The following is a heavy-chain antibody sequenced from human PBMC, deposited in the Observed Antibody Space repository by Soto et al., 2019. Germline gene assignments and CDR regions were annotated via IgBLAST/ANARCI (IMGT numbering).Heavy chain of an antibody. V-gene: IGHV1-18*01. CDR3: ARDLDGSGAYYTDF. CDR2: ISAYKTNI. Sequence: ASLKVSFKASGSTFPNYGITWVRQAPGQGLEWMGWISAYKTNIKYAQKFQGRVTLTTDTSTSTAYMELRSLRSDDTAIYYCARDLDGSGAYYTDFWGQGNRVTVSA. D-gene: IGHD3-10*01. J-gene: IGHJ4*02. CDR1: GSTFPNYG.